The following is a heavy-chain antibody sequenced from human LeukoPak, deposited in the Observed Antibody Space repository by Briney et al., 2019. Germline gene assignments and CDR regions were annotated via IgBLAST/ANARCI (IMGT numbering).Heavy chain of an antibody. CDR3: ARDYYDSSGFGAFDI. Sequence: ASVKVSCKASGYTFTAYYMHWVRQAPGQGLEWMGWINPNSGGTNYAPKFQGRVTMTRDTSISTAYMELSRLRSDDTAVYYCARDYYDSSGFGAFDIWGQGTMVTVSS. CDR1: GYTFTAYY. D-gene: IGHD3-22*01. CDR2: INPNSGGT. J-gene: IGHJ3*02. V-gene: IGHV1-2*02.